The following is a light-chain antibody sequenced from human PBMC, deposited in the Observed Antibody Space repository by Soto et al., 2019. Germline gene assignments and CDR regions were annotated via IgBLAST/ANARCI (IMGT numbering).Light chain of an antibody. CDR1: SSEVRAYNY. V-gene: IGLV2-14*01. Sequence: QSALAQPASVSGSPGQSITISCTGTSSEVRAYNYVSWYHQHHPGKAPELIIYDVTDRPSGVSTRFSGSKSGNTASLTISGLQAEDEGDYYCSSYTTIKTVIFGGGTKLTVL. J-gene: IGLJ2*01. CDR3: SSYTTIKTVI. CDR2: DVT.